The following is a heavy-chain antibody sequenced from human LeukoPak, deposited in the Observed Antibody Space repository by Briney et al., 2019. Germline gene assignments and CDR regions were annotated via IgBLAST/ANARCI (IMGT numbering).Heavy chain of an antibody. CDR2: INPNSGGT. D-gene: IGHD3-16*01. J-gene: IGHJ4*02. CDR3: ARLITFGGVSDY. V-gene: IGHV1-2*02. CDR1: GYTFTGYY. Sequence: ASVKVSCKASGYTFTGYYMHWVRQAPGQGLEWMRWINPNSGGTNYAQKFQGRVTVTRDTSISTAYMELSRPRSDDTAVYYCARLITFGGVSDYWGQGTLVTVSS.